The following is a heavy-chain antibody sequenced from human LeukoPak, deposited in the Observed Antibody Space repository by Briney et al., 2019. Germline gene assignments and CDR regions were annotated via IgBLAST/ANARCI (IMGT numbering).Heavy chain of an antibody. CDR3: ARDRGYDYVWGSYRYTGAFDI. CDR2: IKQDGSEK. D-gene: IGHD3-16*02. Sequence: PGGSLRLSCAASGFTFSSYWMSWVRQAPGKGLEWVANIKQDGSEKYYVDSVKGRFTISRDNAKNSLYLQMNSLRAEDTAVYYCARDRGYDYVWGSYRYTGAFDIRGQGTMVTVSS. CDR1: GFTFSSYW. V-gene: IGHV3-7*01. J-gene: IGHJ3*02.